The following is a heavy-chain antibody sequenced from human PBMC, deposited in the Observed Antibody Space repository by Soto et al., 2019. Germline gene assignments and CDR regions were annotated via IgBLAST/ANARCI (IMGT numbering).Heavy chain of an antibody. CDR1: GDSISTFY. D-gene: IGHD3-22*01. CDR2: VYYTGST. CDR3: AGGRKVRNYSDYSIDYFLFFDY. Sequence: SETLSLTCTVSGDSISTFYWGWMRQSPGKELEWIGYVYYTGSTNYNPSLKSRVTISVDRSKNQFSLKLTSANSADTAGYYCAGGRKVRNYSDYSIDYFLFFDYWGQGNHLTVSS. V-gene: IGHV4-59*01. J-gene: IGHJ4*02.